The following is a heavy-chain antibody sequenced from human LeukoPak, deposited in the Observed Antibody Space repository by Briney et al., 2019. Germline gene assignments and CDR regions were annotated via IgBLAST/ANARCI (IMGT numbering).Heavy chain of an antibody. CDR2: IYPGDCNN. Sequence: GESLKISCNGSEDSFTNYWIGWVRQMPGKGLEWMGIIYPGDCNNRYSSSFQGEVTISADKAINAAYLQWSSLKASDTAMYYCARLGLLGFDYWGQGTLITVPS. V-gene: IGHV5-51*01. CDR3: ARLGLLGFDY. CDR1: EDSFTNYW. D-gene: IGHD3-16*01. J-gene: IGHJ4*02.